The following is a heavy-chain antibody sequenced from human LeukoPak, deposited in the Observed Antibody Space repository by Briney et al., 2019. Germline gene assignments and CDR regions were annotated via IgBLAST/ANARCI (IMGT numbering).Heavy chain of an antibody. J-gene: IGHJ6*04. CDR1: GGTVSSYA. CDR2: ILPMFGRA. CDR3: ARETGTTSPKPFYV. D-gene: IGHD1/OR15-1a*01. Sequence: SVKVSCKASGGTVSSYAISWVRQAPGQGLEWMGRILPMFGRADYAQKFQDRVTLTADFSTSTAHMELSSLRFEDTAVYYCARETGTTSPKPFYVWGRGTTVTVSS. V-gene: IGHV1-69*13.